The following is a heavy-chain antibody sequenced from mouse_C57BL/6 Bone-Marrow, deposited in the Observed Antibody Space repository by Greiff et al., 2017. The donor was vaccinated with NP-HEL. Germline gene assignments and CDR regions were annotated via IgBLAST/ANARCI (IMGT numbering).Heavy chain of an antibody. V-gene: IGHV14-4*01. Sequence: VQLQQSGAELVRPGASVKLSCTASGFNIKDDYMHWVKQRPEQGLEWIGWIDPENGDTEYASKFQGKATITADTSSNTAYLQLSSRTSEDTAVYYCTTAIYYDYDGYAMDYWGQGTSVTVSS. J-gene: IGHJ4*01. D-gene: IGHD2-4*01. CDR2: IDPENGDT. CDR1: GFNIKDDY. CDR3: TTAIYYDYDGYAMDY.